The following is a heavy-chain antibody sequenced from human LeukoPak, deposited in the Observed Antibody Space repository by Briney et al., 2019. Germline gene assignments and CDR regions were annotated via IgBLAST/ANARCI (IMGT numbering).Heavy chain of an antibody. D-gene: IGHD3-22*01. CDR2: ISGSGIST. Sequence: GGSLRLSCAASGFTFSSYAMSWVRQAPGKGLEWVSAISGSGISTYYADSVKGRFTISRDKSKNTLYLQMNSLRAEDTAAYYCAKVPSYYYDSSGYSKFDYWGQGTLVIVSS. CDR3: AKVPSYYYDSSGYSKFDY. J-gene: IGHJ4*02. V-gene: IGHV3-23*01. CDR1: GFTFSSYA.